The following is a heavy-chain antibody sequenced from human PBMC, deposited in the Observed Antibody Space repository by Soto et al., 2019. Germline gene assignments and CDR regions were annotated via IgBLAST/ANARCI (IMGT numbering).Heavy chain of an antibody. CDR3: ARGKGIGWYEASDC. Sequence: EVQLVESGGGLIQPGASLRLSCAASGFTVSISYMSWVRQAPGKGLEWVSTIYRAGSTYYADSVEGRFTISRDNSKNTLYLQMNSLRAEDTATFYCARGKGIGWYEASDCWGQGTLVTVSS. CDR2: IYRAGST. D-gene: IGHD6-19*01. J-gene: IGHJ4*02. CDR1: GFTVSISY. V-gene: IGHV3-53*01.